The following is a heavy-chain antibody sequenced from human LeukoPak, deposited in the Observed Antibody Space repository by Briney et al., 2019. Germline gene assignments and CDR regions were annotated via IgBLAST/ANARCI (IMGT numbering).Heavy chain of an antibody. J-gene: IGHJ4*02. V-gene: IGHV4-34*01. CDR1: GGSFRGYY. CDR3: ASQLGYFDY. CDR2: INHSGST. D-gene: IGHD2-2*01. Sequence: SETLSLTCAVYGGSFRGYYWSWVRQPPGKGLEWIGEINHSGSTNYNPSLKSRVTISLDTSKNHFSLKLTSVTAADTAVYYCASQLGYFDYWGQGTLVTVSS.